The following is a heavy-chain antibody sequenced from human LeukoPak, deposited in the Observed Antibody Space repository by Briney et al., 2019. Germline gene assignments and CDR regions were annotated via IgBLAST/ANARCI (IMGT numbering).Heavy chain of an antibody. CDR3: AREGGLYSSSSSWGLFDY. Sequence: ASVKVSCKASGYTFTSYGISWVRQAPGQGLEWMGWINTNTGNPTYAQGFTGRFVFSLDTSVSTAYLQISSLKAEDTAVYYCAREGGLYSSSSSWGLFDYWGQGTLVTVSS. D-gene: IGHD6-6*01. CDR1: GYTFTSYG. J-gene: IGHJ4*02. V-gene: IGHV7-4-1*02. CDR2: INTNTGNP.